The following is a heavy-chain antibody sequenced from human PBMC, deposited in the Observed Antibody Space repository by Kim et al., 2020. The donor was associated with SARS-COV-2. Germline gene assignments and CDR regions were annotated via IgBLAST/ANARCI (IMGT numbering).Heavy chain of an antibody. Sequence: GGSLRLSCAASGFTFSSYGMHWVRQAPGKGLEWVAVIWYDGSNKYYADSVKGRFTISRDNSKNTLYLQMNSLRAEDTAVYYCARDCFEFASGVVESAMDVWGQGTTVTVSS. D-gene: IGHD3-22*01. CDR3: ARDCFEFASGVVESAMDV. J-gene: IGHJ6*02. V-gene: IGHV3-33*01. CDR2: IWYDGSNK. CDR1: GFTFSSYG.